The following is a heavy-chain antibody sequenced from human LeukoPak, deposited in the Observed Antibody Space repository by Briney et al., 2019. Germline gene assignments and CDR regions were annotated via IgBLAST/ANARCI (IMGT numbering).Heavy chain of an antibody. CDR3: ARQNWGYKDAFDI. Sequence: GESLKISCKGSGYSFTSYWIGWVRQMPGKGLEWMGIIYPGDSDTRYSPSFQGQVTISADKSIGTAYLQWSSLKASDTAMYYCARQNWGYKDAFDIWGQGTMVTVSS. J-gene: IGHJ3*02. D-gene: IGHD7-27*01. CDR2: IYPGDSDT. CDR1: GYSFTSYW. V-gene: IGHV5-51*01.